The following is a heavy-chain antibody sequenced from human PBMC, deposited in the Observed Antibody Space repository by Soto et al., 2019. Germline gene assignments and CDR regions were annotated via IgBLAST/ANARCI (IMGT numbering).Heavy chain of an antibody. D-gene: IGHD6-19*01. CDR3: VKEDRRVSSSGWYFDY. J-gene: IGHJ4*02. CDR2: ISYDGSNK. CDR1: GFTFSSYG. Sequence: GGSLRLSCAASGFTFSSYGMHWVRQAPGKGLEWVAVISYDGSNKYYADSVKGRFTISRDNSKNTLYLQMNSLRAEDTAVYYCVKEDRRVSSSGWYFDYWGQGTLVTVSS. V-gene: IGHV3-30*18.